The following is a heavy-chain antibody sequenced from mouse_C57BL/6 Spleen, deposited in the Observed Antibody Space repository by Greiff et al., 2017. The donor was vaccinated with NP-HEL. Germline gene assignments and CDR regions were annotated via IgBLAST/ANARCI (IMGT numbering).Heavy chain of an antibody. V-gene: IGHV1-75*01. CDR3: ARGSYGNYDYYAMDY. J-gene: IGHJ4*01. D-gene: IGHD2-1*01. CDR1: GYTFTDYY. CDR2: IFPGSGST. Sequence: VQLQQSGPELVKPGASVKISCKASGYTFTDYYINWVKQRPGQGLEWIGWIFPGSGSTYYNEKFKGKATLTVDKSSSTAYMLLSSLTSEDSAVYFCARGSYGNYDYYAMDYWGQGTSVTVSS.